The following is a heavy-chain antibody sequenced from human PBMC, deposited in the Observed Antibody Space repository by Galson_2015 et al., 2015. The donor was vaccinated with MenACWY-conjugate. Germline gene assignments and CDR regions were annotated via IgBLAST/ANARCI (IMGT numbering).Heavy chain of an antibody. CDR1: GGTFSSYA. Sequence: SVKVSCKASGGTFSSYAISWVRQAPGQGLEWMGGIIPIFGTASYAQKFQGRVTITADKSTSTAYMELSSLRSEDTAVYYCARGKTDSSWYTSINWFDPWGQGTLVTVSS. CDR3: ARGKTDSSWYTSINWFDP. J-gene: IGHJ5*02. CDR2: IIPIFGTA. D-gene: IGHD6-13*01. V-gene: IGHV1-69*06.